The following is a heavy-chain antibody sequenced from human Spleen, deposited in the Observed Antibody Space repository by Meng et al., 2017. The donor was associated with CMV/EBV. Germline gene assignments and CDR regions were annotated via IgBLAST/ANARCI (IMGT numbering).Heavy chain of an antibody. CDR3: ARDVYYYDSSGYYRYYFDY. Sequence: SETLSLTCTVSGGSISSSSYYWGWIRQPPGKGLEWIGSIYYSGSTYYNPSLKSRVTISVDTSKNQFSLKLSSVTAADTAVYYCARDVYYYDSSGYYRYYFDYWGQGTLVTVSS. CDR1: GGSISSSSYY. J-gene: IGHJ4*02. D-gene: IGHD3-22*01. CDR2: IYYSGST. V-gene: IGHV4-39*07.